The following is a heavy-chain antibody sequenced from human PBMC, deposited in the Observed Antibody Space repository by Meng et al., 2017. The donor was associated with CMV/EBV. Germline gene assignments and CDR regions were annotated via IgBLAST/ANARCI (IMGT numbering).Heavy chain of an antibody. CDR2: ISYDGSKK. D-gene: IGHD5-18*01. J-gene: IGHJ4*02. Sequence: GGSLRLSCVASGFTFSSYAMHWVRQAPGKGLEWVGVISYDGSKKYYADSVKARFTISRDNSENTLYLQMNSLRAEDTAVYYCASLIGYSYAASDYWCQGALVTVSS. V-gene: IGHV3-30-3*01. CDR1: GFTFSSYA. CDR3: ASLIGYSYAASDY.